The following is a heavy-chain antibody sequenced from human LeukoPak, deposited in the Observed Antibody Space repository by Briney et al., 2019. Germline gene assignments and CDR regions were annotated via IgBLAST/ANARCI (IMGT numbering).Heavy chain of an antibody. D-gene: IGHD2-15*01. CDR1: GYTFTGYY. V-gene: IGHV1-2*02. CDR2: INPNSGGT. J-gene: IGHJ2*01. CDR3: AGGYCSGGICYDWYFDL. Sequence: ASVKVSCKASGYTFTGYYMHWVRQAPGQGLEWMGWINPNSGGTNYAQKFQGRVTMTRDTSISTAYMELSRLRSDDTAVYYCAGGYCSGGICYDWYFDLWGRGTLVTVSS.